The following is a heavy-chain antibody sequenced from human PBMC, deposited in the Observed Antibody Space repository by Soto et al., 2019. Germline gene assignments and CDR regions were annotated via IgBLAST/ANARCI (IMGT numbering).Heavy chain of an antibody. CDR1: GFTFSSYG. D-gene: IGHD2-2*02. CDR3: AKDIVVVVPAAILQAQKYGMDV. J-gene: IGHJ6*02. V-gene: IGHV3-30*18. Sequence: PGGSLRLSCAASGFTFSSYGMHWVRQAPGKGLEWVAVISYDGSNKYYADSVKGRFTISRDNSKNTLYLQMNSLRAEDTAVYYCAKDIVVVVPAAILQAQKYGMDVWGQGTTVTVSS. CDR2: ISYDGSNK.